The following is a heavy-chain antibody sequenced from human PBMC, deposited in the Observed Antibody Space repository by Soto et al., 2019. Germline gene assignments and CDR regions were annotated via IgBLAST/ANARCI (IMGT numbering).Heavy chain of an antibody. J-gene: IGHJ4*02. CDR3: ARVRLVPGDRGGFDY. Sequence: ASVKVSCKASGYTFTSYAMHWVRQAPGQRLEWMGWINAGNGNTKYSQKFQGRVTITRDTSASTAYMELSSLRSEDTAVYYCARVRLVPGDRGGFDYWGQGTLVTVSS. CDR1: GYTFTSYA. V-gene: IGHV1-3*01. D-gene: IGHD6-6*01. CDR2: INAGNGNT.